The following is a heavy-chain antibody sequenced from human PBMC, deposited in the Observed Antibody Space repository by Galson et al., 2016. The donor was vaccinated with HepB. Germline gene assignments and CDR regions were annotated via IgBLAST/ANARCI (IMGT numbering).Heavy chain of an antibody. D-gene: IGHD2-15*01. V-gene: IGHV3-23*01. Sequence: SLRLSCAASGFTFSTYAMSWVRQAPGKGLEWVSLISGSGSSTFYADSVKGRFTISSDNSKNTLYLQMNSLRAEDTAVYYCAKRYCSGGSCYHVDHWGQGTLVTVSS. CDR3: AKRYCSGGSCYHVDH. CDR2: ISGSGSST. CDR1: GFTFSTYA. J-gene: IGHJ5*02.